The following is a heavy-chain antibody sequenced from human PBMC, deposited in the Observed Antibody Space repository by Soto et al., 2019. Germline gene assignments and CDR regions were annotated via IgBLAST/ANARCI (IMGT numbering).Heavy chain of an antibody. CDR2: ISSSSSYI. CDR3: ARHFRELSLSTAPFDY. V-gene: IGHV3-21*01. J-gene: IGHJ4*02. Sequence: GGSLRLSCAASGFTFSSYSMNWVRQAPGKGLEWVSSISSSSSYIYYADSVKGRFTISRDNAKNSLYLQMNSLRAEDTAVYYCARHFRELSLSTAPFDYWGQGTLVTVSS. D-gene: IGHD3-16*02. CDR1: GFTFSSYS.